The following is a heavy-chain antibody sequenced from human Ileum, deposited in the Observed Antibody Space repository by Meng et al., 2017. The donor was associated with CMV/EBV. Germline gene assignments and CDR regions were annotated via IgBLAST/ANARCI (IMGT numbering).Heavy chain of an antibody. CDR2: MNPNSGNT. J-gene: IGHJ4*02. CDR1: GYTFTSYD. CDR3: ARVHDYYDFWSGYSYTHYFDY. V-gene: IGHV1-8*01. Sequence: ASVKVSCKASGYTFTSYDINWVRQATGQGLEWMGWMNPNSGNTGYAQKFQGRVTMTRNTPISTAYMELSSLRSEDTAVYYCARVHDYYDFWSGYSYTHYFDYWGQGTLVTVSS. D-gene: IGHD3-3*01.